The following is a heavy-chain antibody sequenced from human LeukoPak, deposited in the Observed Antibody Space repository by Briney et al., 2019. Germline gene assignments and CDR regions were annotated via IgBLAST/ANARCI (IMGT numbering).Heavy chain of an antibody. J-gene: IGHJ6*03. V-gene: IGHV4-34*01. CDR1: GGSFSGYY. CDR3: ARVGYYYYYYMDV. Sequence: SETLSLTCAVYGGSFSGYYWSWIRQPPGKGLEWIGEINHSGSTNYNPSLKSRVTISVDTSKNQFSLKLSSVTAADTAVYYCARVGYYYYYYMDVWGKGTTVTVSS. CDR2: INHSGST.